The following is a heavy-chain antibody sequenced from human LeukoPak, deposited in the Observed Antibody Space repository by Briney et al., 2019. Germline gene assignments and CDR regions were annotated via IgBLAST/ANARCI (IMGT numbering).Heavy chain of an antibody. D-gene: IGHD2-2*01. J-gene: IGHJ1*01. CDR2: IIPIFGTA. Sequence: SVKVSCKASGGTFSSYAISWVRLAPGQGLEWMGGIIPIFGTANYAQKFQGRVTITADESTSTAYMELSSLRSEDTAVYYCARDGSTSLLFQHWGQGTLVTVSS. CDR1: GGTFSSYA. V-gene: IGHV1-69*13. CDR3: ARDGSTSLLFQH.